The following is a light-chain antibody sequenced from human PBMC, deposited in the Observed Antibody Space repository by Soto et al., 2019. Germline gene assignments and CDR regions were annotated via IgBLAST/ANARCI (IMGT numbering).Light chain of an antibody. CDR3: QQRINWPLT. J-gene: IGKJ4*01. V-gene: IGKV3D-20*02. CDR2: GAS. CDR1: QSVSSTY. Sequence: EIVLTQSPGTLSLSPGERATLSCRASQSVSSTYLIWYQQKPGQAPRLLIYGASSRATGIPARFSGSGSGTDFTLTISSLEPEDSAVYYCQQRINWPLTFGGGTKVDIK.